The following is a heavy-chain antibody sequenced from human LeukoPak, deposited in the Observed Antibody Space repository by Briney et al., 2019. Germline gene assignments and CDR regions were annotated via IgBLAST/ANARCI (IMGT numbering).Heavy chain of an antibody. CDR1: GGSISSSSFY. V-gene: IGHV4-39*01. D-gene: IGHD3-10*01. CDR2: IYYSGST. Sequence: SETLSLTCTVSGGSISSSSFYWGWIRQPPGKGLEWIGSIYYSGSTYYNPSLKSRVTISVDTSNHQSSLKLSSVTAADTAVYYCARQVGDASGSYHFDSWDQGTLVTVSS. J-gene: IGHJ4*02. CDR3: ARQVGDASGSYHFDS.